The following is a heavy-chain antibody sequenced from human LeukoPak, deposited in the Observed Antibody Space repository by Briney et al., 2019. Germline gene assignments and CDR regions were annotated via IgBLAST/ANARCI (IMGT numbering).Heavy chain of an antibody. CDR2: ISAYNGNT. D-gene: IGHD3-10*01. CDR3: AREVRVTNDY. Sequence: GASVTVSFTSSVYTFTSYGISWVRQAPGQGLEWMGWISAYNGNTNYAQKLQGRVTMTTDTSTSTAYMELRSLRSDDTAVYYCAREVRVTNDYWGQGTLVTVSS. V-gene: IGHV1-18*01. CDR1: VYTFTSYG. J-gene: IGHJ4*02.